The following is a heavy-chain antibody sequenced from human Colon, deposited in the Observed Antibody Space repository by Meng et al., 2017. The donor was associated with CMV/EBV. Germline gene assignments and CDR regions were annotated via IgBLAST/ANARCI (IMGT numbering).Heavy chain of an antibody. CDR3: ARSGYNYGSGFDY. J-gene: IGHJ4*02. Sequence: GGSLRLSCAASGFTFSSYEMNWVRQAPGKGLEWVSYISSSGSTIYYADSVKGRFTTSRDNAKDSLYLQMNSLRAEDTAVYYCARSGYNYGSGFDYWGQGTLVTVSS. CDR1: GFTFSSYE. V-gene: IGHV3-48*03. D-gene: IGHD5-18*01. CDR2: ISSSGSTI.